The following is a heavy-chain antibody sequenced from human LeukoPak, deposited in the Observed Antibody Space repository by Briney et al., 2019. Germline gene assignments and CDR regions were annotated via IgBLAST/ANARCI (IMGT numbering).Heavy chain of an antibody. Sequence: GRSLRLSCAASGCTFDDYAMHWVRQAPGKGLEWVSGISWNSGSIGYADSVKGRFTISRDNAKNSLYLQMNSLRAEDTALYYCAKDLTRWGYYYYGMDVWGQGTTVTVSS. V-gene: IGHV3-9*01. CDR1: GCTFDDYA. D-gene: IGHD3-16*01. CDR3: AKDLTRWGYYYYGMDV. J-gene: IGHJ6*02. CDR2: ISWNSGSI.